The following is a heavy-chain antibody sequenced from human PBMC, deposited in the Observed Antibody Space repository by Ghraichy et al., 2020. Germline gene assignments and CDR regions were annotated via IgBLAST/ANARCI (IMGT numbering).Heavy chain of an antibody. D-gene: IGHD1-26*01. Sequence: GGSLRLSCAASGFTFSGYYMHWVRQAPGKGLEWVADISYDGSTTYYADSVKGRFTISRDNSKNTLYLQMNSLRAEDTAVYYCANDRAYSGCYSITRYCYYYGMRVWRQVTKGTV. J-gene: IGHJ6*02. CDR2: ISYDGSTT. CDR1: GFTFSGYY. CDR3: ANDRAYSGCYSITRYCYYYGMRV. V-gene: IGHV3-30*18.